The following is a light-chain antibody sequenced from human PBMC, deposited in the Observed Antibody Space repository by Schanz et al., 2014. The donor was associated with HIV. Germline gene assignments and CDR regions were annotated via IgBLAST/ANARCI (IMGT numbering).Light chain of an antibody. J-gene: IGLJ3*02. V-gene: IGLV2-8*01. CDR1: SSDVGGYNY. CDR3: AAWDDSLNGWV. Sequence: QSALTQPPSASGSPGQSVTISCTGTSSDVGGYNYVSWYQQHPGKAPKLLIYEVNKRPSGVPDRFSGSKSGNTASLTVSGLQAEDEADYHCAAWDDSLNGWVFGGGTKLTVL. CDR2: EVN.